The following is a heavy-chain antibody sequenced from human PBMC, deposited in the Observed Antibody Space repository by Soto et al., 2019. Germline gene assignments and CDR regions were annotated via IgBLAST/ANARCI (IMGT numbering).Heavy chain of an antibody. Sequence: GGSLRLSCAASGFTFSSYAIHWVRQAPCKGLEWVAVISYDGSNKYYADSVKGRFTISRDNSKNTLYLHMNSLKAEDTAVYYCARPDVTFGGVLVTPHLDYWGQGTMVPVSS. CDR2: ISYDGSNK. J-gene: IGHJ4*02. D-gene: IGHD3-16*02. CDR1: GFTFSSYA. CDR3: ARPDVTFGGVLVTPHLDY. V-gene: IGHV3-30-3*01.